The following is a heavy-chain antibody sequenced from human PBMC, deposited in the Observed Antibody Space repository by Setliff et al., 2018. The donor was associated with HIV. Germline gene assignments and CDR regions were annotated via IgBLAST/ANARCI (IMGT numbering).Heavy chain of an antibody. CDR3: VRQHGDYAFGS. CDR1: GGSFPAYY. Sequence: SETLSLTCAVYGGSFPAYYWNWVRQPPGKGLEWIGEINYTGETTYNPSLKSRVNMFIDTSKKQFSLNMASVTAADTAVYYCVRQHGDYAFGSWGQGTLVTVSS. CDR2: INYTGET. J-gene: IGHJ5*01. D-gene: IGHD4-17*01. V-gene: IGHV4-34*01.